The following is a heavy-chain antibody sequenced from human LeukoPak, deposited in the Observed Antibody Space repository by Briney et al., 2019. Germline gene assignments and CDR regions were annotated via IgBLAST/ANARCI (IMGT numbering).Heavy chain of an antibody. CDR3: ARRAGGYSHPYDY. CDR2: IYSGGTT. Sequence: GGSLRLSCAVSGFTVSSNYMSWVRQAPGKGLEWVSLIYSGGTTYYADSVKGRFTISRDNSKNTLYLQMNSLRAEDTAVYYCARRAGGYSHPYDYWGQGILVTVSS. J-gene: IGHJ4*02. V-gene: IGHV3-53*01. D-gene: IGHD4-23*01. CDR1: GFTVSSNY.